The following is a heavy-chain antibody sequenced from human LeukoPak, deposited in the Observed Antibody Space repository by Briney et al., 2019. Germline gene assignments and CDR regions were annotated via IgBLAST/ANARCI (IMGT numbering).Heavy chain of an antibody. CDR3: ARTRYYYNSRSYGAPYYFDY. J-gene: IGHJ4*02. CDR2: IYYSGST. Sequence: KSSETLSLTCSVSDDSITMYYWGWIRQPPGKGLEWIGSIYYSGSTYYNPSLKSRVTISVDTSKNQFSLKLSSVTAADTAVYYCARTRYYYNSRSYGAPYYFDYWGQGTLVTVSS. D-gene: IGHD3-10*01. CDR1: DDSITMYY. V-gene: IGHV4-39*01.